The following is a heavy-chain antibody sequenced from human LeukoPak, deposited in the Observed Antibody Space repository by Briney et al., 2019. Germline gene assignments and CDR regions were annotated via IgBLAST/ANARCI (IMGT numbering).Heavy chain of an antibody. V-gene: IGHV3-30*18. CDR1: GFTFSSYG. D-gene: IGHD4-17*01. CDR3: AKDWPPDYGDLQRRWDY. CDR2: ISYDGSNK. J-gene: IGHJ4*02. Sequence: PGGSLRLSCAASGFTFSSYGMHWVRQAPGKGLEWVAVISYDGSNKYYADSVKGRFTISRDNSKNTLYLQMNSLRAEDTAVYYCAKDWPPDYGDLQRRWDYWGQGTLVTVSS.